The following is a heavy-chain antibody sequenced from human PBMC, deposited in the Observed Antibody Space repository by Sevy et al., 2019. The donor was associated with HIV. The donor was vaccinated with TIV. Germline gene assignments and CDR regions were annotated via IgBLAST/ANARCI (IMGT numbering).Heavy chain of an antibody. V-gene: IGHV4-34*01. J-gene: IGHJ3*02. Sequence: SETLSLTCAVYGGSFSGYYWSWIRQPPGKGLEWIGEINHSGGTNYNPSLKSRVTISVDTSKNQFSLKLSSVTAADTAVYYCARHCSGASCSHAFDIWGHGTMVTVSS. CDR3: ARHCSGASCSHAFDI. CDR1: GGSFSGYY. D-gene: IGHD2-15*01. CDR2: INHSGGT.